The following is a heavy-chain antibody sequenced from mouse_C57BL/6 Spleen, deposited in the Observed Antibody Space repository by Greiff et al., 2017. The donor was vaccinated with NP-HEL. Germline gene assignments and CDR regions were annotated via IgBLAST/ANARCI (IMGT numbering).Heavy chain of an antibody. J-gene: IGHJ3*01. CDR3: AREGAYGSSYGFAY. V-gene: IGHV3-6*01. CDR2: ISYDGSN. CDR1: GYSITSGYY. D-gene: IGHD1-1*01. Sequence: EVQLQESGPGLVKPSQSLSLTCSVTGYSITSGYYWNWIRQFPGNKLEWMGYISYDGSNNYNPSLKNRISITRDTSKNQFFLKLNSVTTEDTATYYCAREGAYGSSYGFAYWGQGTLVTVSA.